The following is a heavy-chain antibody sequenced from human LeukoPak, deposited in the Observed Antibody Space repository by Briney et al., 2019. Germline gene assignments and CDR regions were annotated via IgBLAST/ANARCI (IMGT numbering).Heavy chain of an antibody. V-gene: IGHV3-30*18. CDR1: GFTFSSYG. CDR2: ISYDGSNK. J-gene: IGHJ3*02. Sequence: GGSLRLSCAASGFTFSSYGMHWVRQAPGKGLEWVAVISYDGSNKYYADSVKGRFTISRDNSKNTLYLQMNSLRAEDTALYYCAKRQMSEFDIWGQGTMVTVSS. CDR3: AKRQMSEFDI.